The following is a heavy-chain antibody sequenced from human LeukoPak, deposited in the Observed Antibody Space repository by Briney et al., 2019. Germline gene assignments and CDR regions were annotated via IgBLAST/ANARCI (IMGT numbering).Heavy chain of an antibody. Sequence: PGGSLRLSCAASGFTFSSYAMHWVRQAPGKGLEWVAVISYDGSNKYYADSVKGRFTISRDNSKNTRYLQMNSLRAEDTAVYYCAREGIAVARGFDLWGRGTLVTVSS. V-gene: IGHV3-30-3*01. D-gene: IGHD6-19*01. CDR1: GFTFSSYA. CDR2: ISYDGSNK. J-gene: IGHJ2*01. CDR3: AREGIAVARGFDL.